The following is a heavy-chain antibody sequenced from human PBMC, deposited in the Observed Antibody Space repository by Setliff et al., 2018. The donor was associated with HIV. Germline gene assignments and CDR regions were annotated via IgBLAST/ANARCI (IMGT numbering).Heavy chain of an antibody. J-gene: IGHJ4*02. CDR2: IGPYNGRT. V-gene: IGHV1-18*01. CDR1: GYMFIAYG. Sequence: AASVKVSCKPSGYMFIAYGMSWVRRAPGQGLEWMGWIGPYNGRTEYAQEFQGRVTMTTVTSTSTAYMELRSLRSDDTAVYYCARSNSWYGDYWGQGTLVTVSS. CDR3: ARSNSWYGDY. D-gene: IGHD6-13*01.